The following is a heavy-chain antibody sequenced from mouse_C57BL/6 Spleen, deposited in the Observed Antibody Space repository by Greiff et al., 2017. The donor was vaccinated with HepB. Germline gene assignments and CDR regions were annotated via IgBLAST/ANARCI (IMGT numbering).Heavy chain of an antibody. CDR2: ISSGSSTI. V-gene: IGHV5-17*01. CDR1: GFTFSDYG. Sequence: EVKVVESGGGLVKPGGSLKLSCAASGFTFSDYGMHWVRQAPEKGLEWVAYISSGSSTIYYADTVKGRFTISRDNAKNTLFLQMTSLRSEDTAMYYCARLPRGYAMDYWGQGTSVTVSS. J-gene: IGHJ4*01. CDR3: ARLPRGYAMDY.